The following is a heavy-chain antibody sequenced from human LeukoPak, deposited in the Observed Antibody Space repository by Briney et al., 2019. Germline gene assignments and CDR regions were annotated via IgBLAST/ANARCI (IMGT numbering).Heavy chain of an antibody. CDR2: ISYDGSNK. Sequence: QPGGSLRLSCAASGFTFSGYGMHWVRQAPGKGLEWVAVISYDGSNKYFADSVKGRFTISRDNSKNTLYLQMHSLRAEDTAVYYCAKDNVAAAGRYFDYWGQGALVTVSS. J-gene: IGHJ4*02. CDR1: GFTFSGYG. D-gene: IGHD6-13*01. V-gene: IGHV3-30*18. CDR3: AKDNVAAAGRYFDY.